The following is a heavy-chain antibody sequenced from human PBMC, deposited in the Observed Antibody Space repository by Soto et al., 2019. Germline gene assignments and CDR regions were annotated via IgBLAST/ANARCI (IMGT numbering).Heavy chain of an antibody. CDR2: VSSDGERQ. CDR1: GFSYSDYA. J-gene: IGHJ3*02. Sequence: GGALSLSCSATGFSYSDYAMHWVRQPPGKGLEWVATVSSDGERQYYAMSVQGRFAISKDNSMSTLLLQMDTLGPDDTAIYYCAKVERSGRGPHFSCHIWGQGTMVTVSS. V-gene: IGHV3-30*18. CDR3: AKVERSGRGPHFSCHI. D-gene: IGHD3-10*01.